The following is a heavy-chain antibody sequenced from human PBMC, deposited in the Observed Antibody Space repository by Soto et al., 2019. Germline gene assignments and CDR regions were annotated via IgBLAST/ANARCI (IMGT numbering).Heavy chain of an antibody. CDR2: IYYSGST. CDR3: ARAGLRFSMDV. J-gene: IGHJ6*04. V-gene: IGHV4-31*03. CDR1: GGSISSGGYY. Sequence: QVQLQESGPGLVKPSQTVSFTCTVSGGSISSGGYYWSWIRQHPGKGLEWIGYIYYSGSTYYNPSLKSRVTISVDTSKNQFSLKLSSLTAADTAVYYCARAGLRFSMDVWGKGTTVTVSS. D-gene: IGHD3-3*01.